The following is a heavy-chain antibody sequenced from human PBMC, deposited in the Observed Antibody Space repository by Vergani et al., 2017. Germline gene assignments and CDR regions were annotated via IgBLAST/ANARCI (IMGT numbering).Heavy chain of an antibody. Sequence: EVQLVESGGGLVQPGRSLRLSCAASGFLFNNYPMNWVRQSPGKGLEWVSNIRTTAESGEFYADSVKGRFTISRDDAKRSLYLHLSNLRADDTAVYFCVRDYNYGFDYWGPGTLVTVSP. CDR1: GFLFNNYP. D-gene: IGHD5-18*01. V-gene: IGHV3-48*01. CDR2: IRTTAESGE. CDR3: VRDYNYGFDY. J-gene: IGHJ4*02.